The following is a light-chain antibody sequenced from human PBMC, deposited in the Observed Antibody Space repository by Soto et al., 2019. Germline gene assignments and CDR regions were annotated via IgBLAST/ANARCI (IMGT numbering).Light chain of an antibody. CDR1: QSVTSNS. Sequence: EIVMTPSPATLSVSPGERATLSCRASQSVTSNSLAWYQQKSGQAPRLLIYDASKRATGIPARFSGSGSGTDFTLTISSLEPEDFAVYYCQQRSNWPWTFGQGTKVDIK. CDR2: DAS. V-gene: IGKV3D-20*02. CDR3: QQRSNWPWT. J-gene: IGKJ1*01.